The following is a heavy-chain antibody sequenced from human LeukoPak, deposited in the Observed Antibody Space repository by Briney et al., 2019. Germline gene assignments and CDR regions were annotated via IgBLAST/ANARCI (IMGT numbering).Heavy chain of an antibody. CDR2: INHSGST. D-gene: IGHD3-22*01. CDR1: GGSFSGYY. V-gene: IGHV4-34*01. CDR3: ARTGGTRYYSHSSGYSNWFDP. J-gene: IGHJ5*02. Sequence: PAETLSLTCAVYGGSFSGYYWSWIRQPPRKGLYWIGEINHSGSTNYNPSRKSRGTISVDTSKNQFSLKLSSVTAADTAVYYCARTGGTRYYSHSSGYSNWFDPWGQGTLVTVYS.